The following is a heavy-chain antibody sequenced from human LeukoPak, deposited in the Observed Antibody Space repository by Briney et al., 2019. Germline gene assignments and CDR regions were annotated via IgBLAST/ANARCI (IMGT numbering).Heavy chain of an antibody. CDR3: ARANYYDSSGYWADPGAGTNVYYFDY. CDR1: GGTFSNYA. J-gene: IGHJ4*02. D-gene: IGHD3-22*01. CDR2: ISAYNGNT. Sequence: ASVKVSCKASGGTFSNYAISWVRQAPGQGLEWMGWISAYNGNTNYAQKLQGRVTMTTDTSTSTAYMELRSLRSDDTAVYYCARANYYDSSGYWADPGAGTNVYYFDYWGQGTLVTVSS. V-gene: IGHV1-18*01.